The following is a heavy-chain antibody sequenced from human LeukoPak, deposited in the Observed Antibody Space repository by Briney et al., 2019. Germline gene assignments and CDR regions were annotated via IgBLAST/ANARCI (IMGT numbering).Heavy chain of an antibody. CDR2: ITDGGGDT. CDR1: GFNFRNFA. D-gene: IGHD1-14*01. V-gene: IGHV3-23*01. Sequence: GGSLGLSRAASGFNFRNFAMTWVRQSPGKGLEWVSTITDGGGDTKHADSVKGRFTISRDNSKNTLYLQMNSLRAEDTAVYYCAKGSGVLPPTTYLVHWGQGTLVTVSS. J-gene: IGHJ4*02. CDR3: AKGSGVLPPTTYLVH.